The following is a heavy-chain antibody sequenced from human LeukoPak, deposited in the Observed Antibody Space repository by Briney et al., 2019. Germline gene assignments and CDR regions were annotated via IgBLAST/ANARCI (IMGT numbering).Heavy chain of an antibody. J-gene: IGHJ4*02. CDR3: ARDLGGYYN. Sequence: GGSLRLSCAASGFTFSDYYMNWVRQAPGKGLEWVSSISSSSSYIYYADSVKGRFTISRDKSKNTLFLQMNSLRAEDTAVYYCARDLGGYYNWGQGTLVTVSS. CDR2: ISSSSSYI. D-gene: IGHD3-22*01. V-gene: IGHV3-21*01. CDR1: GFTFSDYY.